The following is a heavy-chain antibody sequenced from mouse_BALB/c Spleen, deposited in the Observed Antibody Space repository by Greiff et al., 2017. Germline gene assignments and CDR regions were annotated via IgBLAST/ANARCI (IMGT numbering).Heavy chain of an antibody. CDR3: ARFVTTVVSWYFDV. Sequence: EVKLVESGPSLVKPSQTLSLTCSVTGDSITSGYWNWIRKFPGNKLEYMGYISYSGSTYYNPSLKSRISITRDTSKNQYYLQLNSVTTEDTATYYCARFVTTVVSWYFDVWGAGTTVTVSS. J-gene: IGHJ1*01. CDR2: ISYSGST. D-gene: IGHD1-1*01. V-gene: IGHV3-8*02. CDR1: GDSITSGY.